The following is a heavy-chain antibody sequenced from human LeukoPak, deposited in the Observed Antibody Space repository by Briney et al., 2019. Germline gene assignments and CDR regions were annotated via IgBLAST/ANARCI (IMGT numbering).Heavy chain of an antibody. CDR1: GFTFSSYA. D-gene: IGHD3-10*01. J-gene: IGHJ3*02. V-gene: IGHV3-30*04. Sequence: GRSLRLSCAASGFTFSSYAMHWVRQAPGKGLEWVAVISYDGSNKYYADSVKGRFTISRDNSKNTLYLQMNSLRAEDTAVYYCARAGLLWFGELLSAFDIWGQGTMVTVSS. CDR2: ISYDGSNK. CDR3: ARAGLLWFGELLSAFDI.